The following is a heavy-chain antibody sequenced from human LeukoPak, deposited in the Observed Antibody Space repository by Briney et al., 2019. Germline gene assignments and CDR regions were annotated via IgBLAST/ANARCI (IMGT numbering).Heavy chain of an antibody. D-gene: IGHD3-22*01. J-gene: IGHJ5*02. V-gene: IGHV4-34*01. Sequence: PSETLSLTCAVYGGSFSDYYWSWIRQPPGKGLEWIGEINPSGSTNYNPSLKSRVTISVDTSKNQFSLKLSSVTAADTAVYYCEILPDYCDSSGLKRKGSAPGGQGTLATAPS. CDR3: EILPDYCDSSGLKRKGSAP. CDR1: GGSFSDYY. CDR2: INPSGST.